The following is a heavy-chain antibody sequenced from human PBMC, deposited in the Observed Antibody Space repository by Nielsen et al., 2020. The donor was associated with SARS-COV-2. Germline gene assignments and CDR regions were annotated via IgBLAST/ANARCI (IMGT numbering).Heavy chain of an antibody. CDR3: ARVKGDSYGNYGMDV. Sequence: GESLKISCAASGFTFDDYAMHWVRQAPGKGLEWVAVIWYDGSNKYYADSVKGRFTISRDNSKNTLYLQMNSLRAEDTAVYYCARVKGDSYGNYGMDVWGQGTTVTVSS. V-gene: IGHV3-33*08. J-gene: IGHJ6*02. CDR2: IWYDGSNK. D-gene: IGHD5-18*01. CDR1: GFTFDDYA.